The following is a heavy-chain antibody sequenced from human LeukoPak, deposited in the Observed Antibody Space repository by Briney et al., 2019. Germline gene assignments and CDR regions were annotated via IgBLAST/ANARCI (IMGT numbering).Heavy chain of an antibody. J-gene: IGHJ2*01. V-gene: IGHV1-8*03. CDR1: GYTFTSYD. CDR3: ARAMTTVTTAQLWYFDP. D-gene: IGHD4-17*01. Sequence: ASVKVSCKASGYTFTSYDINWVRQATGQGLEWMGWMNPNSGNTGYAQKFQGRVTITRNTSISTAYMELSSLRSEDTAVYYCARAMTTVTTAQLWYFDPWGRGTLVTVSS. CDR2: MNPNSGNT.